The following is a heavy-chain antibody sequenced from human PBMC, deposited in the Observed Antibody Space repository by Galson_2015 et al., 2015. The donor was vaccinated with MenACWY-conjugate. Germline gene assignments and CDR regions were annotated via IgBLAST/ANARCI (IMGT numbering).Heavy chain of an antibody. Sequence: SLRLSCAASGFTLSSYAMSWVRQAPGKGLEWVSTISGSGGSTYYADSVKGRFTISRDNSKNTLYLQMNSLRAEDTAVYYCAKDGRVDSLVRGLSALPDWGQGTLVTVSS. CDR3: AKDGRVDSLVRGLSALPD. J-gene: IGHJ4*02. CDR1: GFTLSSYA. D-gene: IGHD1-26*01. V-gene: IGHV3-23*01. CDR2: ISGSGGST.